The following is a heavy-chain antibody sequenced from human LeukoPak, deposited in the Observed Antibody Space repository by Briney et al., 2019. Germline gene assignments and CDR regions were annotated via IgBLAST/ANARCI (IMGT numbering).Heavy chain of an antibody. J-gene: IGHJ4*02. CDR3: ARGHGSYDYVWGSYRYDGSPLYYFDY. V-gene: IGHV4-34*01. CDR1: GGSFSGYY. D-gene: IGHD3-16*02. Sequence: SETLSLTCAVYGGSFSGYYWSWIRQPPGKGLEWIGEINHSGSTNYNPSLKSRVTISVDTSKNQFSLKLSSVTAADTAVYYCARGHGSYDYVWGSYRYDGSPLYYFDYWGQGTLVTVSS. CDR2: INHSGST.